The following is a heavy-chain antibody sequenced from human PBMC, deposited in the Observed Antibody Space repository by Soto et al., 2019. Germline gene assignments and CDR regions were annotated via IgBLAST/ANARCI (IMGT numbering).Heavy chain of an antibody. J-gene: IGHJ4*02. CDR2: INPRGGST. CDR1: GYMFTNCY. D-gene: IGHD1-26*01. V-gene: IGHV1-46*01. Sequence: ASVKVSCNAAGYMFTNCYMHWLRQAPGQGPEWMGTINPRGGSTSYAQKFQGRVTMTRDTSTSTVYMELSSLKSEDTAAYYCTRADSLIYCGYGHWAQGPLVTDSS. CDR3: TRADSLIYCGYGH.